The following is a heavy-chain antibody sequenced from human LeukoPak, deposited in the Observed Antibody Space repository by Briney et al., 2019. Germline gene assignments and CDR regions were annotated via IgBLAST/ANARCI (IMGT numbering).Heavy chain of an antibody. V-gene: IGHV3-48*03. D-gene: IGHD5-18*01. CDR3: ASGTRGYSYGQFDY. CDR2: ISSSGSTI. Sequence: GGSLRLSCAASGFTFSSYEMNWVRQAPGKGLEWVSYISSSGSTIYYADSVKGRFTISRDNAKNSLYLQMNSLRAEDTAVYYCASGTRGYSYGQFDYWGQGTLVTVSS. CDR1: GFTFSSYE. J-gene: IGHJ4*02.